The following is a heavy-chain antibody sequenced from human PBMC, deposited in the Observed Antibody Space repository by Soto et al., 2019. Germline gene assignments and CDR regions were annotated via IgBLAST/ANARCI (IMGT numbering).Heavy chain of an antibody. Sequence: QVQLQESGPGLVEPSQTLSLTCTVSGDSISSDGFYWRWIRQHPRRGLEWIGYIYYSGSTYYNPSLKNRVSISVDTSKNHFSLKLSSVTAADTAVYYCASGRTYYYGSGSNGFDFWGQGTLVAVSS. CDR1: GDSISSDGFY. D-gene: IGHD3-10*01. CDR2: IYYSGST. J-gene: IGHJ4*02. CDR3: ASGRTYYYGSGSNGFDF. V-gene: IGHV4-31*03.